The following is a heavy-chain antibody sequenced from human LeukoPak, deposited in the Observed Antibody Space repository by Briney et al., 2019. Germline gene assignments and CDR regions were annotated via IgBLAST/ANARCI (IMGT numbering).Heavy chain of an antibody. D-gene: IGHD2-8*01. Sequence: SETLSLTCAVYGGSFSGYYWSWIRQPAGKGLEWIGRIYTSGSTNYNPSLKSRVTISVDTSKNQFSLKLSSVTAADTAVYYCARGVLQGGQAFDIWGQGTMVTVSS. CDR2: IYTSGST. CDR1: GGSFSGYY. V-gene: IGHV4-59*10. CDR3: ARGVLQGGQAFDI. J-gene: IGHJ3*02.